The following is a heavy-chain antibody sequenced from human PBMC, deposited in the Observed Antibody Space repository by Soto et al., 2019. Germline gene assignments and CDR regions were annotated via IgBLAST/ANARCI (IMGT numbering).Heavy chain of an antibody. V-gene: IGHV3-48*01. D-gene: IGHD2-15*01. CDR1: GFTFSSYS. CDR2: ISSSSSTI. J-gene: IGHJ4*02. CDR3: ARDSPLIDGGCRGGSCYLPDFDY. Sequence: EVQLVESGGGLVQPGGSLRLSCAASGFTFSSYSMNWVRQAPGKGLEWVSYISSSSSTIYYADSVKGRFTISRDNDKNSLYLQMNSLRAEDTAVYYCARDSPLIDGGCRGGSCYLPDFDYWGQGTLVTVSS.